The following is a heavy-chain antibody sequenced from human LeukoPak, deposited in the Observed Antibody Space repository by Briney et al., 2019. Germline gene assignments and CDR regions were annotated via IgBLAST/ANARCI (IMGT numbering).Heavy chain of an antibody. J-gene: IGHJ5*02. CDR2: IIPIFGTA. CDR1: GGTFSSYA. CDR3: ARTPRYCSSTSCIWGRWSWFDP. V-gene: IGHV1-69*01. Sequence: SVKVSCKASGGTFSSYAISWVRQAPGQGLEWMGGIIPIFGTANYAQKFQGRVTITADESTSTAYMELSSLRSEDTAVYYCARTPRYCSSTSCIWGRWSWFDPWGQGTLVTVSS. D-gene: IGHD2-2*01.